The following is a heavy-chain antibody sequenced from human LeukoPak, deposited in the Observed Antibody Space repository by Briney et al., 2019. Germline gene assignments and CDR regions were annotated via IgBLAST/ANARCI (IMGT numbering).Heavy chain of an antibody. V-gene: IGHV4-34*01. J-gene: IGHJ4*02. CDR2: INHSGST. CDR1: GGSISSYY. CDR3: ARPRVLGPKWHYFDY. D-gene: IGHD1-26*01. Sequence: SETLSLTCTVSGGSISSYYWSWIRQPPGKGLEWIGEINHSGSTNYNPSLKSRVTISVDTSKNQFSLKLSSVTAADTAVYYCARPRVLGPKWHYFDYWGQGTLVTVSS.